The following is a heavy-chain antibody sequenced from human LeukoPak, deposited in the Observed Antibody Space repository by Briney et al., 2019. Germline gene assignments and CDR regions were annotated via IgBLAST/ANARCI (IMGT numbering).Heavy chain of an antibody. CDR2: IYYSGST. J-gene: IGHJ4*02. CDR3: ARVLPYYYDSSGSWYFDY. Sequence: SETLSLTCTVSGGSISSSGYYWGWIRQPPGKGLEWIGSIYYSGSTYYNPSPKSRVTISVDTSKNQFSLKLSSVTAADTAVYYCARVLPYYYDSSGSWYFDYWGQGTLVTVSS. CDR1: GGSISSSGYY. D-gene: IGHD3-22*01. V-gene: IGHV4-39*07.